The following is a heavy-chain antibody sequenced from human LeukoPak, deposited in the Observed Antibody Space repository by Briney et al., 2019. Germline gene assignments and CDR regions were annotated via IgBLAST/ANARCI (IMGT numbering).Heavy chain of an antibody. Sequence: ASVKVSCKASGYTFTSYGISWVRQAPGQGLEWMGWISAYNGNTNYAQKLQGRVTMTTDTSMSTAYMELRSLRSDDTAVYYCARTPIRYFDWLFPRGGYFDYWGQGTLVTVSS. D-gene: IGHD3-9*01. J-gene: IGHJ4*02. V-gene: IGHV1-18*01. CDR2: ISAYNGNT. CDR1: GYTFTSYG. CDR3: ARTPIRYFDWLFPRGGYFDY.